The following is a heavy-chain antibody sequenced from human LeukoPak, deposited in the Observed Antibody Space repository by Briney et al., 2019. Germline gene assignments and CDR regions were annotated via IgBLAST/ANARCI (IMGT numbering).Heavy chain of an antibody. CDR1: GFTFSSYG. CDR3: AREGGVCSSTSCYIDY. CDR2: IRYDGSNK. J-gene: IGHJ4*02. D-gene: IGHD2-2*02. Sequence: GGSLRLSCAASGFTFSSYGMHWVRQAPGKGLEWVAFIRYDGSNKYYADSVKGRFTISRDNSKNTLYLQMNSLRAEDTAVYYCAREGGVCSSTSCYIDYWGQGTLVTVSS. V-gene: IGHV3-30*02.